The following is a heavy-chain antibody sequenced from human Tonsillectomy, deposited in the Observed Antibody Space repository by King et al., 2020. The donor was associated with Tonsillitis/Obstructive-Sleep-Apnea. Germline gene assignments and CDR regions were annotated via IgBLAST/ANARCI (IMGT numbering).Heavy chain of an antibody. Sequence: VQLVESGGGVVQPGRSLRRSCAASGFTFSSYGMHWVRQAPGKGLEWVAVIWYDGSNKYYADSVKGRFTISRDNSKNTLYLQMNSLRAEDTAVYYCARGFSGWDFIDYWGQGTLVTVSS. J-gene: IGHJ4*02. CDR2: IWYDGSNK. D-gene: IGHD1-26*01. V-gene: IGHV3-33*01. CDR3: ARGFSGWDFIDY. CDR1: GFTFSSYG.